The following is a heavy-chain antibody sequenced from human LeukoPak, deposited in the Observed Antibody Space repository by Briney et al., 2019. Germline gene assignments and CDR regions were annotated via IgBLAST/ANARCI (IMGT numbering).Heavy chain of an antibody. V-gene: IGHV3-23*01. CDR1: GFTFSSYA. Sequence: GGSLRLSCAASGFTFSSYAMSWVRQAPGKGLEWVSAISGSGGSTYYADSVKGRFTISRDNSKNTLYLQMNGLRAEDTAVYYCARDFLAAAATIDYWGQGTLVTVSS. D-gene: IGHD6-13*01. CDR2: ISGSGGST. CDR3: ARDFLAAAATIDY. J-gene: IGHJ4*02.